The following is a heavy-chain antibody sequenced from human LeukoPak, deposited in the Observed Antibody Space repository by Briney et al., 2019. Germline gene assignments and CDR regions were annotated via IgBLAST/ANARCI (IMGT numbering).Heavy chain of an antibody. Sequence: PSETLSLTCTVSGASVSSGSYYWTWIRQPPGKGLEWIGYVYYTGSTNYNPSLKSRVTISLDTSKNHFSLKLNSVIAADTAVYYCAREDYHGSGSQNNWFDPWGQGTLVTVSS. D-gene: IGHD3-10*01. CDR2: VYYTGST. J-gene: IGHJ5*02. CDR3: AREDYHGSGSQNNWFDP. V-gene: IGHV4-61*03. CDR1: GASVSSGSYY.